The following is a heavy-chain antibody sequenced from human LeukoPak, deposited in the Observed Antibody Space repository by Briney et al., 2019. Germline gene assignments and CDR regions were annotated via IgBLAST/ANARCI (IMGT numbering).Heavy chain of an antibody. CDR2: IRSSSSYI. J-gene: IGHJ4*02. CDR3: ARGSYTDY. CDR1: GFIFSNYS. D-gene: IGHD3-10*01. V-gene: IGHV3-21*01. Sequence: MSGGSLRLSCAASGFIFSNYSMNWVRQAPGKGLVWVSSIRSSSSYIYYADSVMGRFTISRDNAKNSLSLQMNSLRAEDTAVYYCARGSYTDYWGQGTLVTVSS.